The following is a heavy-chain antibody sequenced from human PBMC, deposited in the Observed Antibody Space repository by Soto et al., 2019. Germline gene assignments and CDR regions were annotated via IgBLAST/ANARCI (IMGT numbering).Heavy chain of an antibody. J-gene: IGHJ4*02. D-gene: IGHD6-19*01. Sequence: EVQLVESGGGLVQSGGSLRLSCAASGFTFSSYSMNWVRQAPGKGLEWVSYISSSTSTIYYADSVKGRFTISRDNAKNSLYLRMNSLRDEDTAVYYCASSSGDVDYWGQGTLVTVSS. CDR3: ASSSGDVDY. V-gene: IGHV3-48*02. CDR1: GFTFSSYS. CDR2: ISSSTSTI.